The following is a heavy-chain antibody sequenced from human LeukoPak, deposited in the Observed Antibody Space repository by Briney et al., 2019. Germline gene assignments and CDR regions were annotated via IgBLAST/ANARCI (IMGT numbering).Heavy chain of an antibody. CDR2: ISAYNGNT. V-gene: IGHV1-18*01. CDR3: ARGGGRFGDLNWFDP. Sequence: GASVKVSCKASGYTFTSYGISWVRQAPGQGLEWMGWISAYNGNTNYAQKLQGRVTMTTDTSTSTAYMELRSLRSDDTTVYYCARGGGRFGDLNWFDPWGQGTLVTVSS. CDR1: GYTFTSYG. D-gene: IGHD3-10*01. J-gene: IGHJ5*02.